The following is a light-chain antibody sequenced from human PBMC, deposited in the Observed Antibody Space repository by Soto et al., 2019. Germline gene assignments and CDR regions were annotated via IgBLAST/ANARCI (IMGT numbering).Light chain of an antibody. V-gene: IGKV3-15*01. J-gene: IGKJ1*01. Sequence: EIFMAQAPSTVSVYPGAIATFSCRVSQSVSSNLAWYQQKPGQAPRLLIYGASTRATGIPARFSGSGSGTEFTLTISSLQSEDFAVYYCQQYNNWPPVTFGQGTKVDNK. CDR2: GAS. CDR3: QQYNNWPPVT. CDR1: QSVSSN.